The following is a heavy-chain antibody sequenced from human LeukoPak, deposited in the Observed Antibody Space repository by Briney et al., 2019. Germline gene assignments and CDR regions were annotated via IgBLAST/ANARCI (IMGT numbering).Heavy chain of an antibody. CDR2: INHSGST. V-gene: IGHV4-34*01. Sequence: PSETLSLTCAVYGGSFSGYYWSWIRQPPGKGLEWIGEINHSGSTNYNPSLKSRVTISVDTSKNQFSLKLSSVTAADTAVYYCARGREELLWFGELSHYAFDIWGQGTMVTVSS. CDR1: GGSFSGYY. D-gene: IGHD3-10*01. CDR3: ARGREELLWFGELSHYAFDI. J-gene: IGHJ3*02.